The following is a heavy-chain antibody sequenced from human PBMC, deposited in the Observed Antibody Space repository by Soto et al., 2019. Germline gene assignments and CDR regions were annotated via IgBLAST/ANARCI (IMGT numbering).Heavy chain of an antibody. CDR3: TRVRQQLVRGYFDY. J-gene: IGHJ4*02. CDR1: GFTFGDYA. CDR2: IRSKAYGGTT. D-gene: IGHD6-13*01. Sequence: GGSLRLSCTASGFTFGDYAMSWFRQAPGKGLEWVGFIRSKAYGGTTEYAASVKGRFTISRDDSKSIAYLQMNSLKTEDTAVYYCTRVRQQLVRGYFDYWGQGTLVTVSS. V-gene: IGHV3-49*03.